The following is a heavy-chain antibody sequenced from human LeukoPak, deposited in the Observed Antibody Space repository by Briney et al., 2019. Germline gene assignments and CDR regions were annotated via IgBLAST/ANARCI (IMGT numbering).Heavy chain of an antibody. CDR1: GYTFTSYD. CDR2: MNPNSGNT. J-gene: IGHJ4*02. CDR3: VSAVGSGGYSGYELFDY. Sequence: ASVKVSCKASGYTFTSYDINWVRQATGQGLEWMGWMNPNSGNTGYAQKFQGRVTMTRDTSISTAYMELSRLRSDDTAVYYCVSAVGSGGYSGYELFDYWGQGTLVTVSS. V-gene: IGHV1-8*01. D-gene: IGHD5-12*01.